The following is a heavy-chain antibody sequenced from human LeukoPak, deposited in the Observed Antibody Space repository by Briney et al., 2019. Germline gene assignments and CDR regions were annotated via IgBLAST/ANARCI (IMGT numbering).Heavy chain of an antibody. CDR1: GGSISSYY. CDR3: ARGGSVTTLYYYGSSGSYYFDY. Sequence: SETLSLTCTVSGGSISSYYWSWIRQPPGKGLEWIGYIYYSGSTNYNPSLKSRVTISVDTSKNQFSLKLSSVTAADTAVYYCARGGSVTTLYYYGSSGSYYFDYWGQGTLVTVSS. V-gene: IGHV4-59*01. CDR2: IYYSGST. J-gene: IGHJ4*02. D-gene: IGHD3-22*01.